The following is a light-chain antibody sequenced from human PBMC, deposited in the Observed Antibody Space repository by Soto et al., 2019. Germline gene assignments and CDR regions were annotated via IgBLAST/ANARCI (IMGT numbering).Light chain of an antibody. Sequence: DIQMTQSPSSLSAAVGDRVTITCRASQGISNYLAWYQQKPGKVPKLLIYAASTLQSGVPSRFSDSGSGTHFTLNLSSLQPEDVATYYCQKYHSAPFTFGPGTKVDIK. J-gene: IGKJ3*01. CDR3: QKYHSAPFT. CDR1: QGISNY. V-gene: IGKV1-27*01. CDR2: AAS.